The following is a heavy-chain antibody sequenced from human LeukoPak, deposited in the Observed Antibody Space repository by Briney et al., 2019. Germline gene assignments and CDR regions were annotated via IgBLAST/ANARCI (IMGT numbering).Heavy chain of an antibody. J-gene: IGHJ3*02. CDR1: GYTFTSYG. V-gene: IGHV1-18*01. CDR3: ARDTHRTSDAFDI. Sequence: ASVKVSCKASGYTFTSYGITWVRQAPGQGLEWMGWISGFNGNTNYAQKLQGRVTMTTDTSTSTAYMELRSLRSDDTAVYYCARDTHRTSDAFDIWGQGTMVTVSS. CDR2: ISGFNGNT.